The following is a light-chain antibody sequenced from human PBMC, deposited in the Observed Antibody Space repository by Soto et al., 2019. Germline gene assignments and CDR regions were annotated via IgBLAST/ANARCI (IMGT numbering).Light chain of an antibody. CDR3: SSYTSSRAYV. V-gene: IGLV2-14*01. J-gene: IGLJ1*01. CDR2: EVS. CDR1: SSDVGGYNY. Sequence: QSVLAQPASVSGSPGQSITISCTGPSSDVGGYNYVSWYQHQSGKAPKLMIHEVSNRPSGVSNRLSGSKSGNTASLTISGLQAEDEADYYCSSYTSSRAYVFGIGTKVT.